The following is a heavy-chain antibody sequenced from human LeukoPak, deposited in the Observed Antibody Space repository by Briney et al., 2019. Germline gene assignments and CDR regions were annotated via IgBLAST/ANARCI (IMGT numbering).Heavy chain of an antibody. Sequence: PGGSLRLSCVASGFTFSSYGMHWVRQPPGKGPEWVSSISSSSNDMQYADTVKGRFTTSRDNARDLLFLQMNSLRVEDTAVYYCARDPHSGWYEGHWFDPWGQGTLVTVSS. J-gene: IGHJ5*02. CDR1: GFTFSSYG. CDR3: ARDPHSGWYEGHWFDP. V-gene: IGHV3-21*01. D-gene: IGHD6-19*01. CDR2: ISSSSNDM.